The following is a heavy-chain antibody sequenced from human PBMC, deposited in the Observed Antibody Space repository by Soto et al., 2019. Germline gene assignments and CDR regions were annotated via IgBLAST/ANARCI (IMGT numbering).Heavy chain of an antibody. D-gene: IGHD2-8*01. CDR2: IYYSGST. CDR1: GGSISSSSYY. J-gene: IGHJ3*02. CDR3: ARVQMVYAIYTEIDAFDI. Sequence: SETLSLTCTVSGGSISSSSYYWGWIRQPPGKGLEWIGSIYYSGSTYYNPSLKSRVTISVDTSKNQFSLKLSSVTAADTAVYYCARVQMVYAIYTEIDAFDIWGQGTMVTVSS. V-gene: IGHV4-39*01.